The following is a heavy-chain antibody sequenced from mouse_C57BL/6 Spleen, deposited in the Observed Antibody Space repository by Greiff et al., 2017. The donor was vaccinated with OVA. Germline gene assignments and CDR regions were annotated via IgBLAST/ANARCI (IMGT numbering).Heavy chain of an antibody. CDR1: GYTFTSYW. J-gene: IGHJ1*03. V-gene: IGHV1-59*01. CDR3: ARDGYYDV. D-gene: IGHD2-3*01. CDR2: IDPSDSYT. Sequence: QVQLQQPGAELVRPGTSVKLSCKASGYTFTSYWMHWVKQRPGQGLEWIGVIDPSDSYTNYNQKFKGKATLTVDTSSSTAYMQLSSLTSEDSAVYYCARDGYYDVWGTGTTVTVSS.